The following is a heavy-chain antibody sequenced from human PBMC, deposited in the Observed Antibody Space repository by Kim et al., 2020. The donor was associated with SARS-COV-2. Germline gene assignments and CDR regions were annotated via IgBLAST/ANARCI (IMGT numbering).Heavy chain of an antibody. Sequence: ASVKVSCKASGYTFTSYAMHWVRQAPGQRLEWMGWINAGNGNTKYSQKFQGRVTITRDTSASTAYMELSSLRSEDTAVYYCARERGYSRPPFDAFDIWGQGTMVTVSS. CDR3: ARERGYSRPPFDAFDI. CDR2: INAGNGNT. V-gene: IGHV1-3*01. CDR1: GYTFTSYA. D-gene: IGHD4-4*01. J-gene: IGHJ3*02.